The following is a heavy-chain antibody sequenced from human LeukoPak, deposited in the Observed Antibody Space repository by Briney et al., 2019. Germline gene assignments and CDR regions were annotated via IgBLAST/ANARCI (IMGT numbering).Heavy chain of an antibody. J-gene: IGHJ4*02. CDR3: ARRGVEYTIDY. CDR1: GYTFTGYY. CDR2: INTDTGSP. Sequence: ASVKVSCKASGYTFTGYYMHWVRQAPGQGLEWLGWINTDTGSPTYAQDFTGRFVFSLDTSVSTAYLQISALKAEDTAIYYCARRGVEYTIDYWGQGTLVTVSS. V-gene: IGHV7-4-1*02. D-gene: IGHD2/OR15-2a*01.